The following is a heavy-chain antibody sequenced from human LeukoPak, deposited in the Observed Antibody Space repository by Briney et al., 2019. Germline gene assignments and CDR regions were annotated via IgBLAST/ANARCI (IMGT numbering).Heavy chain of an antibody. D-gene: IGHD2-15*01. CDR2: ISSSSSYI. V-gene: IGHV3-21*04. J-gene: IGHJ6*02. Sequence: PGGSLRLSCAASGFTFSSYSMNWVRQAPGKGLEWVSSISSSSSYIYYADSVKGRFTISRDNAKNSLYLQMNSLRAEDTAVYYCAKGAFYCSGGYCYYGMDVWGQGTTVTVSS. CDR3: AKGAFYCSGGYCYYGMDV. CDR1: GFTFSSYS.